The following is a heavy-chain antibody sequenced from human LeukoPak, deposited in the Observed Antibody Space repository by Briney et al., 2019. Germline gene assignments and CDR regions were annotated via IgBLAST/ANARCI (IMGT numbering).Heavy chain of an antibody. J-gene: IGHJ4*02. Sequence: QPGGSLRLSCAASGFTFRSHSMNWVRQAPGKGLEWISYIHSGDSTTYYADSVKGRFTISRDNAKNSLYLQMDSLGAEDTAIYYCAIIGYNWRLDYWGQGILVTVSS. CDR3: AIIGYNWRLDY. CDR1: GFTFRSHS. V-gene: IGHV3-48*04. CDR2: IHSGDSTT. D-gene: IGHD1-1*01.